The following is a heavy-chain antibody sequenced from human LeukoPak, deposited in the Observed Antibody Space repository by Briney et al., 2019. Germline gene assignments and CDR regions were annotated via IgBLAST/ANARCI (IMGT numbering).Heavy chain of an antibody. V-gene: IGHV5-51*01. CDR2: IYHGDYNG. J-gene: IGHJ5*02. Sequence: AEALMISCNASGYISTSDCIGWVRQMAQKRVEWMGIIYHGDYNGKYSPSFQGQVTISADTSISPASLQWSSLNASDTALYYCARGGNIAARPNNWFDPWGQGTLVTVSS. CDR1: GYISTSDC. D-gene: IGHD6-25*01. CDR3: ARGGNIAARPNNWFDP.